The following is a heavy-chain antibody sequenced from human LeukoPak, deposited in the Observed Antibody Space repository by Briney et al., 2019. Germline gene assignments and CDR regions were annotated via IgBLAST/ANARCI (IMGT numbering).Heavy chain of an antibody. CDR3: ARDRGYCSSTSCDGFSDY. D-gene: IGHD2-2*01. Sequence: GGSLRLSCAASGFTFDDYAMHWVRQAPGKGLEWVSGISWNSGSIGYADSVKGRFTISRDNAKNSLYLQMNSLRAEDTAVYYCARDRGYCSSTSCDGFSDYWGQGTLVTVSS. J-gene: IGHJ4*02. CDR1: GFTFDDYA. CDR2: ISWNSGSI. V-gene: IGHV3-9*01.